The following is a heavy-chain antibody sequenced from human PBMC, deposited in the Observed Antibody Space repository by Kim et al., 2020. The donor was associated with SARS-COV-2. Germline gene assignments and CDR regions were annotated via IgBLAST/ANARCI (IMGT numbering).Heavy chain of an antibody. CDR3: ARDLKGAYSNSYYYYGMDV. CDR2: ISYDGSNK. CDR1: GFTFSSYA. Sequence: GGSLRLSCAASGFTFSSYAMHWVRQAPGKGLEWVAVISYDGSNKYYADSVKGRFTISRDNSKNTLYLQMNSLRAEDTAVYYCARDLKGAYSNSYYYYGMDVWGQGTTVTVSS. J-gene: IGHJ6*02. D-gene: IGHD4-4*01. V-gene: IGHV3-30-3*01.